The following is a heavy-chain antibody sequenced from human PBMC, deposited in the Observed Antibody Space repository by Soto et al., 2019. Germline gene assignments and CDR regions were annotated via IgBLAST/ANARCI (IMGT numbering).Heavy chain of an antibody. Sequence: GVSLRLSCSASGFTFSSYAMHWVRQAPGKGLEYVSAIGTYGDSTFYADSVKGRFTISRDNSKNTLYLQMSSLRAEDTAVYYCAKSYCGGDCYPDYWGQGTLVTVSS. V-gene: IGHV3-64D*08. CDR2: IGTYGDST. J-gene: IGHJ4*02. CDR1: GFTFSSYA. D-gene: IGHD2-21*02. CDR3: AKSYCGGDCYPDY.